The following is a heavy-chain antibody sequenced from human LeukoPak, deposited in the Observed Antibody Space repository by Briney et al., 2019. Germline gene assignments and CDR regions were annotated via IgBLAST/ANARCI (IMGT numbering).Heavy chain of an antibody. CDR3: ARDREFVVGDAFDI. Sequence: ASVKVSCKASGYTFTGYYMHWVRQAPGQGLEWMGWISAYNGNTNYAQKLQGRVTMTTDTSTSTAYMELRSLRSDDTAVYYCARDREFVVGDAFDIWGQGTMVTVSS. J-gene: IGHJ3*02. D-gene: IGHD2-15*01. CDR2: ISAYNGNT. CDR1: GYTFTGYY. V-gene: IGHV1-18*04.